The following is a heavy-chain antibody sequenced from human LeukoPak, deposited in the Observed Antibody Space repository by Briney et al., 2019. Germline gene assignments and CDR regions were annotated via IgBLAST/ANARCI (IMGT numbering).Heavy chain of an antibody. CDR3: ASCIVGANWFDP. CDR1: GGSISYYY. J-gene: IGHJ5*02. Sequence: TSSETLSLTCAVSGGSISYYYWNWIRQPPGKGLEWIGYIHNSGSTSYNSSLKSRVTISADMSKNQVSLKLTSVTAADTAVYYCASCIVGANWFDPWGQGILVTVSS. CDR2: IHNSGST. V-gene: IGHV4-59*01. D-gene: IGHD1-26*01.